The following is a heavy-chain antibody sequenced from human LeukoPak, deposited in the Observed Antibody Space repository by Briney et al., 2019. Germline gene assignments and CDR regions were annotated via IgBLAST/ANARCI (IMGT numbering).Heavy chain of an antibody. D-gene: IGHD3-22*01. V-gene: IGHV4-39*07. CDR1: GGSISSSSYY. CDR2: IYTSGST. J-gene: IGHJ4*02. CDR3: ARGRYYDSSGYHGGIIDY. Sequence: IPSETLSLTCTVSGGSISSSSYYWGWIRQPPGKGLEWIGRIYTSGSTNYNPSLKSRVTISVDTSKNQFSLKLSSVTAADTAVYYCARGRYYDSSGYHGGIIDYWGQGTLVTVSS.